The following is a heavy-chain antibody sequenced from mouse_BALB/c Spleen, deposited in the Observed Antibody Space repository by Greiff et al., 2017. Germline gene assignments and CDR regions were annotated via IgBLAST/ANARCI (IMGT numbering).Heavy chain of an antibody. D-gene: IGHD2-14*01. CDR1: GFTFSSYT. J-gene: IGHJ1*01. CDR2: ISSGGSYT. V-gene: IGHV5-6-4*01. CDR3: TRDDYRYDGSWYFDV. Sequence: EVKLMESGGGLVKPGGSLKLSCAASGFTFSSYTMSWVRQTPEKRLEWVATISSGGSYTYYPDSVKGRFTISRDNAKNTLYLQMSSLKSEDTAMYYCTRDDYRYDGSWYFDVWGAGTTVTVSS.